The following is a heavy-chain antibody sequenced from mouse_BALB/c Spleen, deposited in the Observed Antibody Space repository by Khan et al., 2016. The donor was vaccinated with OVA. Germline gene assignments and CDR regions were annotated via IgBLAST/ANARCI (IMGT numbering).Heavy chain of an antibody. CDR1: GLTFSSSA. CDR2: LSTGGRKI. V-gene: IGHV5-9-1*01. J-gene: IGHJ2*01. CDR3: ARSITPVVAFYY. D-gene: IGHD1-1*01. Sequence: EVELVESGGGLVKPGGSLKLSCAASGLTFSSSAMSWVRQTPEKRLEWVATLSTGGRKIYYADSVKGRFTISRDNAKNTLSRQMSSLRAEDTAMYYCARSITPVVAFYYWGQGTTLTVSS.